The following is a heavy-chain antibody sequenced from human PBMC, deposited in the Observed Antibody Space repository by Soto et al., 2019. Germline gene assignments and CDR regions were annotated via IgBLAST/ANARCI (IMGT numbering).Heavy chain of an antibody. V-gene: IGHV1-2*04. D-gene: IGHD1-26*01. CDR1: GYTFTGYY. Sequence: ASVKVSCKASGYTFTGYYMHWVRQAPGQGLEWMGWINPNSGGTNYAQKFQGWVTMTRDTSISTAYMELSRLRSDDTAVYYCARGGGDYSGSYYGYYYYGMDGWGQGTTVTVSS. CDR2: INPNSGGT. J-gene: IGHJ6*02. CDR3: ARGGGDYSGSYYGYYYYGMDG.